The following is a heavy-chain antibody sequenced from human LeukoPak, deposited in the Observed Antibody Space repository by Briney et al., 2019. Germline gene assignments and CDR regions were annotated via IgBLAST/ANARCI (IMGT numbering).Heavy chain of an antibody. D-gene: IGHD3-22*01. CDR1: GASISSSY. CDR2: INYSGSS. Sequence: SETLSLTCTVSGASISSSYWTWLRQPTGKGVEWIGYINYSGSSMINASLKSRVTISRDTSKNQFSLKVISVTAADTAVYYCASGTSGYYYSWGQGALGTVSA. V-gene: IGHV4-59*01. CDR3: ASGTSGYYYS. J-gene: IGHJ4*02.